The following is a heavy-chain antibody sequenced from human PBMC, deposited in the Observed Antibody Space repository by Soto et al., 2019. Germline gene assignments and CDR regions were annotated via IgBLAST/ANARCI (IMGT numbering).Heavy chain of an antibody. Sequence: DVQLLESGGGLVQPEGSLRLSCAASGLTFSSYAMGWVSQGPGKGLEWVAVVSIGGSTHYADSVRGRFTISRDNSKNSLSLQMNSLTAEDTAVYFCAKRRGAGGHFDYWGQGALVTVSS. V-gene: IGHV3-23*01. CDR3: AKRRGAGGHFDY. CDR2: VSIGGST. CDR1: GLTFSSYA. D-gene: IGHD2-15*01. J-gene: IGHJ4*02.